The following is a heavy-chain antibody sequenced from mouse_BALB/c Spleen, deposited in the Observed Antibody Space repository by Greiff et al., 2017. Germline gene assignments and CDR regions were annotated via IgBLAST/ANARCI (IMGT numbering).Heavy chain of an antibody. CDR2: INSNGGST. CDR1: GFTFSSYG. D-gene: IGHD2-4*01. J-gene: IGHJ3*01. V-gene: IGHV5-6-3*01. CDR3: ARVYYDYVTWFAY. Sequence: EVKLMESGGGLVQPGGSLKLSCAASGFTFSSYGMSWVRQTPDKRLELVATINSNGGSTYYPDSVKGRFTISRDNAKNTLYLQMSSLKSEDTAMYYCARVYYDYVTWFAYWGQGTLVTVSA.